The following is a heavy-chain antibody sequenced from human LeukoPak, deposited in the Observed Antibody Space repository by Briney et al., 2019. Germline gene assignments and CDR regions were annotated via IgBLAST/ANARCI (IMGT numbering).Heavy chain of an antibody. CDR1: GGTFSSYA. D-gene: IGHD2-2*01. V-gene: IGHV1-69*05. Sequence: SVKVSCKASGGTFSSYAISWVRHAPGQGLEWMGGIIPIFGTANYAQKFQGRVTITTDESTSTAYMELSSLRSEDTAVYYCASSSAPYQLLTLSRAEAFDYWGQGTLVTVSS. J-gene: IGHJ4*02. CDR3: ASSSAPYQLLTLSRAEAFDY. CDR2: IIPIFGTA.